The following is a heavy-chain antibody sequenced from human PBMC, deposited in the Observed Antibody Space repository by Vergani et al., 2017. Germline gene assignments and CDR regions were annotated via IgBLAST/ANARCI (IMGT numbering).Heavy chain of an antibody. CDR3: ARGDYGILTGYRY. Sequence: QVQVVQSGAEVKKSGASVKVSCKTSGNTLRNYYMHGGRQAPGQGLGWMGIINPSGGHTNYAQKFQGRVTMTRDTSTSTVYMELSSLRSEDTAIYYCARGDYGILTGYRYWGQGTLVTVSA. CDR1: GNTLRNYY. CDR2: INPSGGHT. V-gene: IGHV1-46*03. J-gene: IGHJ4*02. D-gene: IGHD3-9*01.